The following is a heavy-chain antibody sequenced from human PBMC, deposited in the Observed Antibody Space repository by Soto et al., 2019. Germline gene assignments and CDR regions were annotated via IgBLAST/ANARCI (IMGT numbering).Heavy chain of an antibody. CDR1: GGSISSYY. Sequence: PSETLSLTCTVSGGSISSYYWSWIRQPPGKGLEWIGYIYYSGSTNYNPSLKSRVTISVDTSKNQFSLKLSSVTAADTAVYYCARRYGGALDDWGQGTLVTVCS. J-gene: IGHJ4*02. D-gene: IGHD4-17*01. V-gene: IGHV4-59*08. CDR2: IYYSGST. CDR3: ARRYGGALDD.